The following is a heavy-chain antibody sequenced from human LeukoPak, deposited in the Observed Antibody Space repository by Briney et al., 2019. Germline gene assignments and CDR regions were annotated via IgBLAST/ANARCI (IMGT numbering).Heavy chain of an antibody. V-gene: IGHV3-7*01. CDR3: TRPSGEYSYDY. D-gene: IGHD5-18*01. J-gene: IGHJ4*02. CDR1: GFTFSSYW. CDR2: IKQDGSDK. Sequence: PGGSLRLSCAVSGFTFSSYWMSWVRQAPGKGLEWVANIKQDGSDKYYVGSVKGRFTISRDNAKNSLYLQMNSLRAEDTAVYYCTRPSGEYSYDYWGQGTLVTVSS.